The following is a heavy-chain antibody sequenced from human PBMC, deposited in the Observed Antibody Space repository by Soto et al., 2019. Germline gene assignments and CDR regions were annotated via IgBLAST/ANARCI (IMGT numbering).Heavy chain of an antibody. CDR2: IIPIFGTA. D-gene: IGHD5-18*01. Sequence: SVKVSCKASGGTFSSYAISWVRQAPGQGLEWMGGIIPIFGTANYAQKFQGRVTITADESTSTAYMELSSLRSEDTAVYYCARPFSGTRAYSYGYWWFVPWGQGTLVTVSS. V-gene: IGHV1-69*13. J-gene: IGHJ5*02. CDR3: ARPFSGTRAYSYGYWWFVP. CDR1: GGTFSSYA.